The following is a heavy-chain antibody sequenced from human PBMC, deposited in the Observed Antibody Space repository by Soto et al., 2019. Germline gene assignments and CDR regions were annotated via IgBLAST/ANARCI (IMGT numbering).Heavy chain of an antibody. CDR1: GDSINSSHW. J-gene: IGHJ4*02. CDR3: ARAGEYYDSSGYFNYFDY. Sequence: SETLSLTCAVSGDSINSSHWWNWVRQPPEKGLEWIGQISHSGSTYYNPSLKSRVTISVDTSKNQFSLKLSSVTAADTAVYYCARAGEYYDSSGYFNYFDYWGQGTLVTVSS. V-gene: IGHV4-4*02. CDR2: ISHSGST. D-gene: IGHD3-22*01.